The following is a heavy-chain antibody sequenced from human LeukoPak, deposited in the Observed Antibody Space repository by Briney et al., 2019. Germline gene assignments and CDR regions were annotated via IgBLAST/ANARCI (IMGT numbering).Heavy chain of an antibody. D-gene: IGHD3-3*01. CDR1: GGSISSYY. CDR3: AAQYYDFWSGPLYYFDY. J-gene: IGHJ4*02. CDR2: IYYSGST. V-gene: IGHV4-59*01. Sequence: SETLSLTCTVSGGSISSYYWSWIQQPPGKGLKWIGYIYYSGSTNYNPSLKSRVTISVDTSKNQFSLKLSSVTAADTAVYYCAAQYYDFWSGPLYYFDYWGQGTLVTVSS.